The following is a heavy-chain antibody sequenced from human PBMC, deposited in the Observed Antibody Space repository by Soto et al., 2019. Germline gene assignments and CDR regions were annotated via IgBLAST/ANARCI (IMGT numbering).Heavy chain of an antibody. CDR2: INAGNGNT. CDR1: GYTFTSYA. V-gene: IGHV1-3*01. J-gene: IGHJ6*03. D-gene: IGHD4-17*01. CDR3: ARSGATVTTAISNYYYYYMDV. Sequence: GASVKVSCKASGYTFTSYAMHWVRQAPGQRLEWMGWINAGNGNTKYSQKFQGRVTITRDTSASTAYMELSSLRSEDTAVYYCARSGATVTTAISNYYYYYMDVWGKGTTVTVSS.